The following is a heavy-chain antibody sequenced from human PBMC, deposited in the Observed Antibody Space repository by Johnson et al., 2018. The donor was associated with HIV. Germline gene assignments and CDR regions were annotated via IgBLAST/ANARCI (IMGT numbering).Heavy chain of an antibody. CDR2: ISYDGSNK. Sequence: VQLVESGGGVVQPGGSLTLSCAASGFVFSDYVMHWVRQAPGKGLEWVAVISYDGSNKYYADSVKGRFTISRDNSKNTLYLQMNSLRAEDTALYYCAIANSYGDYRAKAFDIWGQGTMVTVSS. V-gene: IGHV3-30*19. J-gene: IGHJ3*02. CDR1: GFVFSDYV. CDR3: AIANSYGDYRAKAFDI. D-gene: IGHD4-17*01.